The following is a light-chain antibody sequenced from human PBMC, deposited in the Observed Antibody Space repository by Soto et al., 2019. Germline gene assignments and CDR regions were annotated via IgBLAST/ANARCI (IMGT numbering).Light chain of an antibody. CDR2: NVS. CDR3: SSYTSSTTLYV. J-gene: IGLJ1*01. V-gene: IGLV2-14*03. Sequence: QSALTQPASVSGSPGQSITISCTRASSDVGNYNYVSWYQQHPGKAPKLIIYNVSNRPSGVSNRFSGSKSGNTASLTTSGLQAEDEADYYCSSYTSSTTLYVFGTGTKVTVL. CDR1: SSDVGNYNY.